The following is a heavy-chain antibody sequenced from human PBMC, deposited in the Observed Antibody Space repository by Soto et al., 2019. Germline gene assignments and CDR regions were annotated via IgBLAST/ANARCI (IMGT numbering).Heavy chain of an antibody. Sequence: PSETLSLTCTVSGGSISSSSYYWGWIRQPPGKGLEWIGSIYYSGSTYYNPSLKSRVTISVDTSKNQFSLKLSSVTAADTAVYYCARQDCSSTSCFPLYYYYYGMDVWGQGTTVS. V-gene: IGHV4-39*01. CDR2: IYYSGST. J-gene: IGHJ6*02. D-gene: IGHD2-2*01. CDR3: ARQDCSSTSCFPLYYYYYGMDV. CDR1: GGSISSSSYY.